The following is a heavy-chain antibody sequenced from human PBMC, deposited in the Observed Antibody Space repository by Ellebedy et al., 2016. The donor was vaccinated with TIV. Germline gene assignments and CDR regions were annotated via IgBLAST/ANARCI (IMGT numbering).Heavy chain of an antibody. V-gene: IGHV4-39*07. D-gene: IGHD3-16*02. CDR1: GDSISTINYY. Sequence: SETLSLXCVVSGDSISTINYYWGWIRQPPGKGLEWIGSIYYSGSTYYNPSLRSRVAISVDTSKNQFSLKLNSVTAVDTAVYYCARVRGDDYVWGSYRLHAFDIWGQGTMVTVSS. CDR3: ARVRGDDYVWGSYRLHAFDI. CDR2: IYYSGST. J-gene: IGHJ3*02.